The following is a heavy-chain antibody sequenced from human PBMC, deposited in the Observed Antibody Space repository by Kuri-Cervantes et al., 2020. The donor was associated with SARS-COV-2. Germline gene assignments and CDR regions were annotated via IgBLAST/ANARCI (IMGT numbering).Heavy chain of an antibody. Sequence: GESLKISCAASGFTFSSYAMHWVRQAPGKGLEWVAVISYDGSNKYYADSVKGRFTTSRDNSKNTLYLQMNSLRAEDTAVYYCARDTAARYFDYWGQGTLVTVSS. D-gene: IGHD6-6*01. CDR1: GFTFSSYA. CDR2: ISYDGSNK. CDR3: ARDTAARYFDY. J-gene: IGHJ4*02. V-gene: IGHV3-30*04.